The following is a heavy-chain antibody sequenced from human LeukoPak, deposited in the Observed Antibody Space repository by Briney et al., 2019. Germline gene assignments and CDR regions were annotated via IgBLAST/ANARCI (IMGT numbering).Heavy chain of an antibody. J-gene: IGHJ4*02. Sequence: GGSLRLSCAASGFTFSSYWMRWVRQTPGKGLVWVSRINTDGRTTNYADSVKGRFTISRDNAKNTLSLQMNSLRAEDSGVYYCARGCSADSCPGRGWGQGTLVTVSS. D-gene: IGHD2-15*01. CDR1: GFTFSSYW. V-gene: IGHV3-74*01. CDR3: ARGCSADSCPGRG. CDR2: INTDGRTT.